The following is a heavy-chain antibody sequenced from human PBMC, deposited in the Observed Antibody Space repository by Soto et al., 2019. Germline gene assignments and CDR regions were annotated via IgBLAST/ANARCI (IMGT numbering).Heavy chain of an antibody. CDR1: GFTFSNFG. J-gene: IGHJ4*02. Sequence: QVQLVESGGGVVQPGRSLRLSCAASGFTFSNFGMHWVRQAPGKGLEWVAYISYDAANKYYADSVKGRFTISRDKSKHPLHLQMDSLSGDDTALYYCASGTAFDHWGQGTLVSVSS. CDR3: ASGTAFDH. V-gene: IGHV3-30*03. CDR2: ISYDAANK. D-gene: IGHD2-21*02.